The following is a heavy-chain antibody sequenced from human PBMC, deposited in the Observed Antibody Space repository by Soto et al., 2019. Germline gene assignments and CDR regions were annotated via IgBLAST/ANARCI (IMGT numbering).Heavy chain of an antibody. J-gene: IGHJ6*02. CDR1: GFALNDNW. CDR2: ISASGDYS. Sequence: QVHLVESGGGLVKPGGSLRLSCIGSGFALNDNWMTWIRQAPGKGLEWVAHISASGDYSIHADSLKGRFTISRDNARNSLWLQMDSLTAQDTAVYFCARSTGWKEVGVYKYGLDVWGQGTTVIVSS. D-gene: IGHD2-8*01. CDR3: ARSTGWKEVGVYKYGLDV. V-gene: IGHV3-11*05.